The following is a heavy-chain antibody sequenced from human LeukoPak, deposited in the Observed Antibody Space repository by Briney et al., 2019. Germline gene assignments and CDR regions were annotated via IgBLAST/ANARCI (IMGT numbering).Heavy chain of an antibody. CDR1: GFTFSNAW. CDR2: IKSKTDGGTT. D-gene: IGHD2-2*02. J-gene: IGHJ4*02. CDR3: TTELYGGPNN. Sequence: GGSLRLSCAGSGFTFSNAWMSWVRQAPGKGLEWVGRIKSKTDGGTTYYAAPVKGRFTISRDDSKNTLYLQMISLKTEDTALYYCTTELYGGPNNWGQGTLVTVSS. V-gene: IGHV3-15*01.